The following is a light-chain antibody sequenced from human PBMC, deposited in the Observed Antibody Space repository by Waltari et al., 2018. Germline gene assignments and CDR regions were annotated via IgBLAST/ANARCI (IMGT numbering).Light chain of an antibody. CDR2: EVS. J-gene: IGLJ1*01. CDR1: SSDIGYYNA. V-gene: IGLV2-11*01. Sequence: QAAPTQPPSVSGSPGQSVTISCTGTSSDIGYYNAVSWYQQHPGKAPKLMCYEVSKRPSGGSNRVSGSKAGNTASLTISGLQAEDEADYYCSSYAGSNTYIFGAGTRLTVL. CDR3: SSYAGSNTYI.